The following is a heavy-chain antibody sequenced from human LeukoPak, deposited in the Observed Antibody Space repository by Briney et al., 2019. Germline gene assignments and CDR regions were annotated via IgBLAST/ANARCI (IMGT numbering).Heavy chain of an antibody. CDR1: GYTFTGYY. V-gene: IGHV1-46*01. J-gene: IGHJ4*03. CDR3: ARLEPSLRESTFDY. Sequence: ASVKVSCKTSGYTFTGYYMHWVRQAPGQGLEWMGIINPSGGATTYAQKFQGRFTMTRDMSTSTVYMELSSLRSEDTAVYYCARLEPSLRESTFDYWGQGTMVTVSS. D-gene: IGHD5/OR15-5a*01. CDR2: INPSGGAT.